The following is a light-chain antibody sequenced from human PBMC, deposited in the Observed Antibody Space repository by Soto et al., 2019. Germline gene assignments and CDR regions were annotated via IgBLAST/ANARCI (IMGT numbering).Light chain of an antibody. V-gene: IGKV3-11*01. J-gene: IGKJ5*01. CDR2: DAS. Sequence: EIVLTQSPACLSLSPGERATLSCRASQSVNSNLAWYQHKPGQAPRLLIYDASNRATGIPARFSGSGSGTDFSLTVSSLQPEDFAVYYCQHGSDWPPFTFGQGTRLE. CDR1: QSVNSN. CDR3: QHGSDWPPFT.